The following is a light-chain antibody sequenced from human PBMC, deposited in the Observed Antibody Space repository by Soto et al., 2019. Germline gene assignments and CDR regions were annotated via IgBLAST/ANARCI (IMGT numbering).Light chain of an antibody. J-gene: IGKJ2*01. Sequence: DIQMTQSPSTLSASVGDRVTITCRASQSISSWLAWYQQKPGKAPKLLIYKASSLESGVPSRFSGSGSGTEFTLTISSLQPVDFATYYCQQPGTFGQGTKLEIK. CDR3: QQPGT. V-gene: IGKV1-5*03. CDR1: QSISSW. CDR2: KAS.